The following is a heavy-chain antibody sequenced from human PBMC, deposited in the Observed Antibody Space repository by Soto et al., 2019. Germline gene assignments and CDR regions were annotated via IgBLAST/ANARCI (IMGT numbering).Heavy chain of an antibody. CDR1: GFTFSSYG. CDR2: VWYDGSNK. Sequence: PGGSLRLSCAACGFTFSSYGMHWVRQAPGKGLEWVAVVWYDGSNKYYADSVKGRFTISRDNAKNTLYLQMNSLRAEDTAVYYCARETTVTTPYYYFDYWGQGTPVTVSS. V-gene: IGHV3-33*01. J-gene: IGHJ4*02. D-gene: IGHD4-17*01. CDR3: ARETTVTTPYYYFDY.